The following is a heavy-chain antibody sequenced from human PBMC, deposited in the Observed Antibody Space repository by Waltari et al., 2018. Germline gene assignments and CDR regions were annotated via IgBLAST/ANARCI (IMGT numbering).Heavy chain of an antibody. Sequence: EVQLVESGGGLVQPGGSLRLSCAASGFTFSSYSMNWVRQAPGKGLEWVSYISSSSSTIYYADSGKGRFTTSRDNAKNSLYLQMNSLRAEDTAVYYCARDTDRPRSWAFDIWGQGTMVTVSS. CDR1: GFTFSSYS. D-gene: IGHD4-17*01. J-gene: IGHJ3*02. CDR2: ISSSSSTI. V-gene: IGHV3-48*04. CDR3: ARDTDRPRSWAFDI.